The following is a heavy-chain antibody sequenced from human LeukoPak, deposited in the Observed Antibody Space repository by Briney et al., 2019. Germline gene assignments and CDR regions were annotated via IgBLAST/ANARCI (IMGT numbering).Heavy chain of an antibody. CDR3: AREADTAMVYYYGMDV. CDR1: GYTFTGYY. J-gene: IGHJ6*02. Sequence: ASVKVSCKASGYTFTGYYMHWVRQAPGQGLEWMGWINPNSGGTNYARKFQGRVTMTRDTSISTAYMELSRLRSDDTAVYYCAREADTAMVYYYGMDVWGQGTTVTVSS. D-gene: IGHD5-18*01. CDR2: INPNSGGT. V-gene: IGHV1-2*02.